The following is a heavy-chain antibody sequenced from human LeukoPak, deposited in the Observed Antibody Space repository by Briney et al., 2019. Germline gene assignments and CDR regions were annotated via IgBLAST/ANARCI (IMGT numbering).Heavy chain of an antibody. Sequence: GGSLRPSCAASGFTFSSFTMNWARQVPGKGLEWISYISLGNSTMFYADSVKGRFTISRDNAKNSLYLQMNSLRDDDTAVYYYARVGNGREWEYWGQGTLVSV. D-gene: IGHD1-26*01. CDR2: ISLGNSTM. CDR3: ARVGNGREWEY. CDR1: GFTFSSFT. J-gene: IGHJ4*02. V-gene: IGHV3-48*02.